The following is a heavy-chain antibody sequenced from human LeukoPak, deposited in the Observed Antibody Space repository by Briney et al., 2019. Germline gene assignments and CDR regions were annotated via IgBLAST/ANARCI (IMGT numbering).Heavy chain of an antibody. D-gene: IGHD4-23*01. J-gene: IGHJ4*02. CDR3: AKITTVVSPTTQFDY. V-gene: IGHV3-48*03. CDR1: GFTFSSYE. CDR2: ISRSGSTI. Sequence: GGSLRLSCAASGFTFSSYEMNWVRQAPGKGLEWISYISRSGSTINYADSVKGRFTISRDDAKHSLYLQMNSLRAEDTAVYYCAKITTVVSPTTQFDYWGQGTLVTVSS.